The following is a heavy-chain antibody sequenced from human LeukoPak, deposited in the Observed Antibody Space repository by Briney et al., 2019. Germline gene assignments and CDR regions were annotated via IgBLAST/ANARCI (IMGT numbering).Heavy chain of an antibody. Sequence: GGSLRLSCAASGFTFSSYGMHLVRQAPGKGLEWVAFIRYDGSNKYYADSVKGRFTISRDNSKNTLYLQMNSLRAEDTAVYYCAKLPDSSGYYSLDYWGQGTLVTVSS. CDR2: IRYDGSNK. V-gene: IGHV3-30*02. CDR3: AKLPDSSGYYSLDY. J-gene: IGHJ4*02. D-gene: IGHD3-22*01. CDR1: GFTFSSYG.